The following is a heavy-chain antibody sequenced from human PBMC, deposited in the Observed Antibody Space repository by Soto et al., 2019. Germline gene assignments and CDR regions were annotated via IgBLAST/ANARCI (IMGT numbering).Heavy chain of an antibody. Sequence: NPSETLSLTCSVSGGSISSGNYYWSWIRQHPGKGLEWIGYIYYGASTYYNPSLKSRVTISIDTSKNLFSLKLSSVTAADTAMYYCARRLGTAGSFESWGLGALVTVSS. CDR3: ARRLGTAGSFES. J-gene: IGHJ4*02. CDR2: IYYGAST. V-gene: IGHV4-31*03. CDR1: GGSISSGNYY. D-gene: IGHD7-27*01.